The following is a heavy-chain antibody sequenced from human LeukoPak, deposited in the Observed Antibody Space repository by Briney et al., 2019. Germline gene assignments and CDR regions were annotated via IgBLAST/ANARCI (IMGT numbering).Heavy chain of an antibody. J-gene: IGHJ5*02. D-gene: IGHD1-7*01. CDR3: ARGRSRNYLYNWFDP. CDR2: IYYSGST. V-gene: IGHV4-39*07. CDR1: GGSISSSSYY. Sequence: PSETLSLTCTVSGGSISSSSYYWGWIRQPPGKGLEWIGSIYYSGSTNYNPSLKSRVTISVDTSKNQFSLKLSSVTAADTAVYYCARGRSRNYLYNWFDPWGQGTLVTVSS.